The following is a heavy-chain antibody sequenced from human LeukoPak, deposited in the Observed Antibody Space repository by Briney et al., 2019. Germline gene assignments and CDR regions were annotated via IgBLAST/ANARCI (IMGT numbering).Heavy chain of an antibody. Sequence: GGSLRLSCAASGFTFSSYAMSWVRQAPGKGLEWVSGISGSGGSTYYADSVKGRFTISRDNYKNTLYLQMDSLRAWDTAVYYCAKDRIAVAGADYWGQGTLVTVSS. CDR3: AKDRIAVAGADY. CDR2: ISGSGGST. J-gene: IGHJ4*02. V-gene: IGHV3-23*01. CDR1: GFTFSSYA. D-gene: IGHD6-19*01.